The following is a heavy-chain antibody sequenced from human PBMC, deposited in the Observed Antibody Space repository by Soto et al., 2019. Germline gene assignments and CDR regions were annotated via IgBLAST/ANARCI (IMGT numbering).Heavy chain of an antibody. Sequence: ASVKVSCKASGYTFTSYGISWVRQAPGQGLEWMGWISAYNGNTNYAQKLQGRVTMTTDTPTSTAYMELRSLRSDDTAVYYCARDPGPYYYYYYMDVWGKGTTVTVSS. CDR1: GYTFTSYG. CDR3: ARDPGPYYYYYYMDV. CDR2: ISAYNGNT. J-gene: IGHJ6*03. V-gene: IGHV1-18*01.